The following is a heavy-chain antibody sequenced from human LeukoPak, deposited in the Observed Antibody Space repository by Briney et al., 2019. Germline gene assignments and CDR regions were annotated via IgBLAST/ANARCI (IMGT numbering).Heavy chain of an antibody. V-gene: IGHV1-8*01. CDR1: GYTFTSYD. J-gene: IGHJ6*03. Sequence: ASVKVSCKASGYTFTSYDINWVRQATGQGLEWMGWMNPNSGNTGYAQKFQGRVTMTRNTSISTAYMELSSLRSEDTAVYYCARATADSLGLLWFGELLPRDYMDVWGKGTTVTVSS. CDR3: ARATADSLGLLWFGELLPRDYMDV. CDR2: MNPNSGNT. D-gene: IGHD3-10*01.